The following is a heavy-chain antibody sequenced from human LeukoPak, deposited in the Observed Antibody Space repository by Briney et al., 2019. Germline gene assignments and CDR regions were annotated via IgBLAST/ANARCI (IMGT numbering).Heavy chain of an antibody. CDR1: GFTFSSYA. D-gene: IGHD3-22*01. Sequence: GRSLRLSCAASGFTFSSYAMHWVRQAPGKGLEWVAVISYDGSNKYYADSVKGRFTISRDNSKNTLYLQMNSLRAEDTAVYYCARSSGPTYDAFDIWGQGTMVTVSS. CDR2: ISYDGSNK. V-gene: IGHV3-30-3*01. CDR3: ARSSGPTYDAFDI. J-gene: IGHJ3*02.